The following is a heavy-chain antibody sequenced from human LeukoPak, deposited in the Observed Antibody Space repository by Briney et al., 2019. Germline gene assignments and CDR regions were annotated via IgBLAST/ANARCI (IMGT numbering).Heavy chain of an antibody. CDR1: GYTFTSFD. V-gene: IGHV1-8*01. Sequence: ASVKVSCKASGYTFTSFDINWVRQATGQGHEWMGWMNYNSGNTGYAQKFQGRVIMTRNISISTAYMELSSLRSEDSAVYYCARVKYNWNDIFENWFDPWGQGTLVTVSS. CDR3: ARVKYNWNDIFENWFDP. D-gene: IGHD1-1*01. J-gene: IGHJ5*02. CDR2: MNYNSGNT.